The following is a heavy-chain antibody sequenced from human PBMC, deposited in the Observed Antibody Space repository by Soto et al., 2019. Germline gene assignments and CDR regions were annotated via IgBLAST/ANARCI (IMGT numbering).Heavy chain of an antibody. CDR3: ATAVEYCSGFSCYSVPKWYGMYF. V-gene: IGHV1-24*01. CDR1: GYTLTELS. Sequence: ASVKVSCKVSGYTLTELSMHWVRQAPGKGLEWMGGFDPEDGETIYAQKFQGRVTMTEDTSTDTAYMELSSLRSEDTAVYYCATAVEYCSGFSCYSVPKWYGMYFWGQGSTVPVSS. J-gene: IGHJ6*02. CDR2: FDPEDGET. D-gene: IGHD2-15*01.